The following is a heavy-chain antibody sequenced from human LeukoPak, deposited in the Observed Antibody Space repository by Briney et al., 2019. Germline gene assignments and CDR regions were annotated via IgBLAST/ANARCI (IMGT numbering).Heavy chain of an antibody. V-gene: IGHV4-59*01. CDR1: GVSISSYY. Sequence: SETLSLTCTVSGVSISSYYWTWIRQPPGKGLEWIGYISSSGNTDYNPSLKSRVTISVDTSKNHLSLRLSSVTAADTALYFCARALSGYYFDYWGQGILVTVSS. CDR2: ISSSGNT. J-gene: IGHJ4*02. D-gene: IGHD3-3*01. CDR3: ARALSGYYFDY.